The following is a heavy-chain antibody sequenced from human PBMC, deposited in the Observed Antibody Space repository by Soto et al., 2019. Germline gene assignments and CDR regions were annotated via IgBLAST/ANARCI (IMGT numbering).Heavy chain of an antibody. D-gene: IGHD6-13*01. V-gene: IGHV1-2*02. J-gene: IGHJ4*02. CDR1: GYTFTGYY. CDR2: INPNSGGT. CDR3: ATSRSSWYRYYFDY. Sequence: ASVKVSCKASGYTFTGYYMHWVRQAPGQGLEWMGWINPNSGGTNYAQKFQGRVTMTRNTSISTAYMELSSLRSEDTAVYYCATSRSSWYRYYFDYWGQGTLVTVSS.